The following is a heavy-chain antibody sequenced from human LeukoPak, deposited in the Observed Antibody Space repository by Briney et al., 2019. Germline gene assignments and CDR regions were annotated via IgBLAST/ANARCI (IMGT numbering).Heavy chain of an antibody. V-gene: IGHV3-23*01. CDR3: AREPDNYLSYYMDV. CDR2: ISGGGGST. D-gene: IGHD5-24*01. Sequence: GGSLRLSCAASGFTFSSSAMSWVRQAPGKGLEWLSTISGGGGSTYYADSVKGRFTISRDNSKNTLYLHMKSLRAEDTAVYYCAREPDNYLSYYMDVWGKGTTVTISS. J-gene: IGHJ6*03. CDR1: GFTFSSSA.